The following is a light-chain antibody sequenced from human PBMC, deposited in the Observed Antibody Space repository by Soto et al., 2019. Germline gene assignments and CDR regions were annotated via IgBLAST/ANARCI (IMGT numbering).Light chain of an antibody. CDR1: QGVSTY. CDR2: GAS. CDR3: QQSDSSPRT. Sequence: EIVFTQSPATLSLSPGERATLSCRARQGVSTYLAWYQQKPGQAPRLLISGASSRAADIPDRFSGSGSGTDFTLTINRLEPEDFAVYYCQQSDSSPRTFGQGTKVDIK. J-gene: IGKJ1*01. V-gene: IGKV3-20*01.